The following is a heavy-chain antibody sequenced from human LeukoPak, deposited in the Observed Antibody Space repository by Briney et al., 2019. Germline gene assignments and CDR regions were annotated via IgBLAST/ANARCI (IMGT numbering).Heavy chain of an antibody. Sequence: ASVKVSCKASGYTFTGYYMHWVRQVPGQGLEWMGWINPNSGGTNYAQKFQGRVTMTRDTSISTAYMELSRLRSDDTAVYYCACPAYYDSSGAYYYYGMDVWGQGTRSPSP. V-gene: IGHV1-2*02. CDR2: INPNSGGT. J-gene: IGHJ6*02. CDR3: ACPAYYDSSGAYYYYGMDV. CDR1: GYTFTGYY. D-gene: IGHD3-22*01.